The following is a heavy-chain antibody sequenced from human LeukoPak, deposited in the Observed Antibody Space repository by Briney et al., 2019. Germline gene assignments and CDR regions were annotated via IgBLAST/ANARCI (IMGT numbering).Heavy chain of an antibody. V-gene: IGHV4-34*01. J-gene: IGHJ4*02. CDR1: GGSFSGYY. D-gene: IGHD1-26*01. Sequence: SETLSLTCAVYGGSFSGYYWSWIRQPPGKGLEWIGEINHSGSTNYNPSLKSRVTISVDTSKNQFSLKLSSVTAADTAVYYCARGEEDRIVGATTTFDYWGQGTLATVSS. CDR3: ARGEEDRIVGATTTFDY. CDR2: INHSGST.